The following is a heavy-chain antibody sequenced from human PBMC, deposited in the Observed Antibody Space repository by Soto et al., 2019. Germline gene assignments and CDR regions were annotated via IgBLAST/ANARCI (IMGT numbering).Heavy chain of an antibody. V-gene: IGHV1-18*01. CDR1: GDTFTNFG. CDR2: IATYNRNR. J-gene: IGHJ5*02. D-gene: IGHD3-10*01. CDR3: AGVPRVVVNWFDP. Sequence: HLVQSGPEVRKPGASITVSCKTFGDTFTNFGLSWVRQAPGQGLEWMGWIATYNRNRNYAQKFEARLTLTKHTSTCTAYMELKSLGYDHRAVFYCAGVPRVVVNWFDPWGRGTRVTVSS.